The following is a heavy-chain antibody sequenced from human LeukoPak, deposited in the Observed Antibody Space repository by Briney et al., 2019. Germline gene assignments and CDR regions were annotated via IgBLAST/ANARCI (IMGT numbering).Heavy chain of an antibody. CDR2: MKSDGSST. Sequence: GGSLRLSCAASGFTFSSYWMHWVRQAPGKGLMWVSRMKSDGSSTSYADSVKGRFTISGDNAKNTLYLQMNSLRAEDTAVYYCAVRQGGSYTGESDYWGQGTLVTVSS. D-gene: IGHD3-10*01. J-gene: IGHJ4*02. CDR3: AVRQGGSYTGESDY. V-gene: IGHV3-74*01. CDR1: GFTFSSYW.